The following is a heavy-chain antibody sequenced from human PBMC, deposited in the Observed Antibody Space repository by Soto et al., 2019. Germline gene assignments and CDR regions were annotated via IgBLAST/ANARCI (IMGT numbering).Heavy chain of an antibody. CDR1: GYTFSSYD. V-gene: IGHV1-8*01. CDR3: TTPGSSWYSDY. D-gene: IGHD6-13*01. CDR2: MNTNSDDT. Sequence: ASVKVSCKTSGYTFSSYDSNWVRQAPGQGLEWVGGMNTNSDDTRSAQKFRGRLTLTRDKSMRAVYMKLSNLKPEDTAVYYCTTPGSSWYSDYWGQGTLVTVSS. J-gene: IGHJ4*02.